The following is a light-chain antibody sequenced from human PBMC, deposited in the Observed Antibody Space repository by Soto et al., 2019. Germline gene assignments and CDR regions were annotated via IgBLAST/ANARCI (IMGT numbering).Light chain of an antibody. CDR1: QSLLHSNGYDS. Sequence: EIVMTQSPLSLPVTPGEPASISCRSSQSLLHSNGYDSLDWYLQKPGQSPQLLIYLGSNRASGVPARFSGSGSGTDFTLKISRVEADDGGVYYCMQALQSPPTFGQGTKVEIK. V-gene: IGKV2-28*01. J-gene: IGKJ1*01. CDR3: MQALQSPPT. CDR2: LGS.